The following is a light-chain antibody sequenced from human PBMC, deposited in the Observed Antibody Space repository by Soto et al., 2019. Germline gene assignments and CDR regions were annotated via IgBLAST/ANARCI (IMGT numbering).Light chain of an antibody. CDR3: QQRSNWPGT. J-gene: IGKJ1*01. CDR2: DAS. Sequence: DIVMTQTPLSLPVTPGEPASISCRASQSVSRYLAWYQQKPGAAPRLLIYDASNRATGIPARFSGSGSGTDFTLTISSLEPEDFAVYYCQQRSNWPGTFGQGTKVDI. CDR1: QSVSRY. V-gene: IGKV3-11*01.